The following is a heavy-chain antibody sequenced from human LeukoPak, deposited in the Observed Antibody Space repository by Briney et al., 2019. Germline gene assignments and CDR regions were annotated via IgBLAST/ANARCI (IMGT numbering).Heavy chain of an antibody. CDR2: IYHTGNS. CDR3: ARRGDYFDF. Sequence: KPSETLFLNCAVAGGSLSSGGYSWSCIRQPLGKGLEWIGYIYHTGNSNYTPSLKRRVTMSVDWSKRQFSLKLSSVTAADTGVYYCARRGDYFDFWGQGNLVSVSS. V-gene: IGHV4-30-2*01. J-gene: IGHJ4*02. CDR1: GGSLSSGGYS.